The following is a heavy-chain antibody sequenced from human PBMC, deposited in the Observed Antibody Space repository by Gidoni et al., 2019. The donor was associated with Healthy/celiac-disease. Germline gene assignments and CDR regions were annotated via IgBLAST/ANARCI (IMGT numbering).Heavy chain of an antibody. V-gene: IGHV3-33*01. Sequence: QVQLVESGGGVVQPGRSLSLSCAASGFTFSSYGMHWVRQAPGKGLEWVAVIWYDGSNKYYADAVKGRFTISRDNSKNTLYLQMNSLRAEDTAVYYCARSGYDPFYYYYYGMDVWGQGTTVTVSS. CDR1: GFTFSSYG. CDR2: IWYDGSNK. J-gene: IGHJ6*02. D-gene: IGHD5-12*01. CDR3: ARSGYDPFYYYYYGMDV.